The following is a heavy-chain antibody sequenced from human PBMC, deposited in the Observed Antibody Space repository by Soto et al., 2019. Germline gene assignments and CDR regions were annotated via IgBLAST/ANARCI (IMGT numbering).Heavy chain of an antibody. D-gene: IGHD1-26*01. V-gene: IGHV3-74*01. CDR1: GFSFSDYW. CDR3: SRGGGFSGNYL. Sequence: EVQLVESGGGLVQPGGSLRLSCAASGFSFSDYWMHWVRQAPGKGLVWVSCIDTDGSTTTYADSVKGRFTISRDNVKNTLYLQMDSLRAEDTALSYCSRGGGFSGNYLGGQGTLVTVSS. CDR2: IDTDGSTT. J-gene: IGHJ4*02.